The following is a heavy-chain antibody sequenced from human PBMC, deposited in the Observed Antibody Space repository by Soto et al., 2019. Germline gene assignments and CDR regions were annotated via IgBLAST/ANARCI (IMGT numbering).Heavy chain of an antibody. D-gene: IGHD5-12*01. CDR1: GGSFSGYY. J-gene: IGHJ4*02. CDR2: INHSGST. CDR3: ARCVGEDIVATIPSVNGWYAFDY. Sequence: SETLSLTCAVYGGSFSGYYWSWIRQPPGKGLEWIGEINHSGSTNYNPSLKSRVTISVDTSKNQFSLKLSSVTAADTAVYYCARCVGEDIVATIPSVNGWYAFDYWGQGTLVTVSS. V-gene: IGHV4-34*01.